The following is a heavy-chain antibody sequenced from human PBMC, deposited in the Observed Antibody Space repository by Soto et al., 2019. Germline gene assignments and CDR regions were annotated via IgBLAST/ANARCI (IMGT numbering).Heavy chain of an antibody. CDR2: INPRTGDT. J-gene: IGHJ5*02. D-gene: IGHD2-2*01. CDR3: ARAMPSGIHLSWFDP. CDR1: GYTFIAYY. V-gene: IGHV1-2*02. Sequence: ASVKVSCKASGYTFIAYYIHWVRQAPGQGLEWVGSINPRTGDTNYAREFQGRVTMTRDTSGTSVYMDLSSLRPDDTAVYYCARAMPSGIHLSWFDPWGQGTLVTVSS.